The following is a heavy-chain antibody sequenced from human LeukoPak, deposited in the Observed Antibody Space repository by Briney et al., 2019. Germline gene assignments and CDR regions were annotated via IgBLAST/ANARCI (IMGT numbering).Heavy chain of an antibody. CDR2: IHYSGST. CDR1: GGSIRRYY. J-gene: IGHJ4*02. V-gene: IGHV4-59*01. CDR3: ARVDYGANLGPLFDY. Sequence: SETLSLTCTVSGGSIRRYYWSCIRQPPGKGLEWIGYIHYSGSTNCNPSLKTRVTLSVDTSKYHFSLKLTSVTAADTAVYYCARVDYGANLGPLFDYWGQGTLVTVSS. D-gene: IGHD4-23*01.